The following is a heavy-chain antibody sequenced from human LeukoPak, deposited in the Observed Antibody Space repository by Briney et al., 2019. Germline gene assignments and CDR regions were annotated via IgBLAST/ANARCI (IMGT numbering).Heavy chain of an antibody. J-gene: IGHJ3*02. CDR1: GGSISSSC. CDR2: IYYSGST. D-gene: IGHD7-27*01. V-gene: IGHV4-59*01. Sequence: SETLSLTCTVFGGSISSSCWSWVRQPPGKGLEWIGYIYYSGSTNYNPSLKSRVTISVDTSKNQFSLKLSSVTAADTAVYYCARARFTNWGLWDVFDIWGQGTMVTVSS. CDR3: ARARFTNWGLWDVFDI.